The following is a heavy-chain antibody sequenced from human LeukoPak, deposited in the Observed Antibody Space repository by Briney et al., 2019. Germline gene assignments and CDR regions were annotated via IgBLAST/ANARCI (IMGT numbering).Heavy chain of an antibody. CDR1: GFPFSSSG. D-gene: IGHD6-6*01. J-gene: IGHJ1*01. V-gene: IGHV3-30*02. Sequence: RGSLRLSCAASGFPFSSSGMHWVRQAPGKGLEWVTFIHADGNSKYYADSVEGRFTVSRDSPKNTLSLQMNSLRVEDTAVYYCARSLTAREYFQHWGQGTLFTVSS. CDR2: IHADGNSK. CDR3: ARSLTAREYFQH.